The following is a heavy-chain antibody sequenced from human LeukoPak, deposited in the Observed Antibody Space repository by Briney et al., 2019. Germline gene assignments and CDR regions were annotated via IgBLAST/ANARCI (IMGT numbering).Heavy chain of an antibody. CDR1: GFSFSSYS. D-gene: IGHD3-10*01. J-gene: IGHJ4*02. CDR3: ARVVRSWDYFDY. V-gene: IGHV3-30*14. CDR2: ISYDESNR. Sequence: GGSLRLSCTTSGFSFSSYSMNWVRQAPGKGLEWVAVISYDESNRYYADSVKGRFTISRDNSKNTLYLQMNSLRAEDTAVYYCARVVRSWDYFDYWGQGTLVTVSS.